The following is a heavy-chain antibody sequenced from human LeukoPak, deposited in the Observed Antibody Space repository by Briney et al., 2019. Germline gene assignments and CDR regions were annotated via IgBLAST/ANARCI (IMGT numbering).Heavy chain of an antibody. CDR2: IYYSGST. J-gene: IGHJ4*02. V-gene: IGHV4-30-4*01. Sequence: SQTLSLTCTLSGGSISSGDYYWSWIRQPPGKGLEWIGYIYYSGSTYYNPSLKSRVTISEDTPKNQFSLKLSSVTAADTAVYYCARVRGGLRFLDYWGQGALVTVSS. D-gene: IGHD5-12*01. CDR3: ARVRGGLRFLDY. CDR1: GGSISSGDYY.